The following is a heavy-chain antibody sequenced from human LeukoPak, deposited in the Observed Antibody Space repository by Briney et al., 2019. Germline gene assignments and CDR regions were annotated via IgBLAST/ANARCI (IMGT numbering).Heavy chain of an antibody. V-gene: IGHV3-74*01. Sequence: GGSLRLSCAASGFTFSSYWMHWVRQAPGKGLVWVSGINSDGSSTSYADSVKGRFTISRDNAKNTLYLQMNSLRGEDTAVYYCVRDGPGHHTIFGVAYYWGQGTLVTVSS. D-gene: IGHD3-3*01. CDR1: GFTFSSYW. CDR3: VRDGPGHHTIFGVAYY. J-gene: IGHJ4*02. CDR2: INSDGSST.